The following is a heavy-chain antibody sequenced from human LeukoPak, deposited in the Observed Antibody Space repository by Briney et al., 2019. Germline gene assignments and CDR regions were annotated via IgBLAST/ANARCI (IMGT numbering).Heavy chain of an antibody. V-gene: IGHV3-30*19. Sequence: GGSLRLSCAASGFILSNYGIHWVRQAPGKGLEWVAVMWFDESNKHYADSVKGRFTISRDNSKNTVYLQMNSLRAEDTALYYCARDISGSANYYFDYWGQGTLVTVSS. CDR3: ARDISGSANYYFDY. CDR1: GFILSNYG. J-gene: IGHJ4*02. CDR2: MWFDESNK. D-gene: IGHD3-10*01.